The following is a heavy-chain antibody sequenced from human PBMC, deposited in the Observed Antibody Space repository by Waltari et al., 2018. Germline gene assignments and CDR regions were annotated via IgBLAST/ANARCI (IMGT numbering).Heavy chain of an antibody. CDR2: KNQDGSEK. V-gene: IGHV3-7*01. J-gene: IGHJ4*02. CDR3: TRDFN. Sequence: EVRLEESGGGLVQPGGSLRLSCAGSGFTFSSSWMGWVRRAPGEGRGWVANKNQDGSEKYYVDAVKGRFTISRDNAKNSLYLQMNSLRVEDTGVYYCTRDFNWGQGTLVTVSS. CDR1: GFTFSSSW.